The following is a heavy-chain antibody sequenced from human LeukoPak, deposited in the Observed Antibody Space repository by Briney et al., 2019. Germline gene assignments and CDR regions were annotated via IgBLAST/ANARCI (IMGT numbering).Heavy chain of an antibody. CDR3: ARGRYCSSTSCYSHYYYYGMDV. D-gene: IGHD2-2*02. V-gene: IGHV4-34*01. J-gene: IGHJ6*02. Sequence: SETLSLTCAVYGGSFSGYYWGWIRQPPGKGLEWIGEINHSGSTNYNPSLKSRVTISVDTSKNQFSLKLSSVTAADTAVYYCARGRYCSSTSCYSHYYYYGMDVWGQGTTATVSS. CDR1: GGSFSGYY. CDR2: INHSGST.